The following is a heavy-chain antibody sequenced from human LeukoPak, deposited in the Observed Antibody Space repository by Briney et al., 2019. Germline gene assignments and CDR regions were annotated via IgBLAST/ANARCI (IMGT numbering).Heavy chain of an antibody. CDR3: ARRSSSLWDY. CDR1: GGSISSSSYY. D-gene: IGHD2-2*01. Sequence: SETLSLTCTVSGGSISSSSYYWGWIRQPPGKGLEWIGSIYYSGSTYYNPSLKSRVTISVDTSKNQFSLKLSSVTAADTAVYYCARRSSSLWDYWGQGTLVTVSS. V-gene: IGHV4-39*01. CDR2: IYYSGST. J-gene: IGHJ4*02.